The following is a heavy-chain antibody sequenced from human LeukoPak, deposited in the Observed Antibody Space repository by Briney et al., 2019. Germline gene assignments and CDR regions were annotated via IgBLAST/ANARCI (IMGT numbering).Heavy chain of an antibody. J-gene: IGHJ4*02. CDR2: IYYSGST. CDR1: GGSISSSSYY. D-gene: IGHD3-3*01. CDR3: AIYDFWSGYYTPAIDY. V-gene: IGHV4-39*07. Sequence: SETLSLTCTVSGGSISSSSYYWGWIRQPPGKGLEWIGCIYYSGSTYYNPSLKSRVTISVDTSKNQFSLKLSSVTAADTAVYYCAIYDFWSGYYTPAIDYWGQGTLVTVSS.